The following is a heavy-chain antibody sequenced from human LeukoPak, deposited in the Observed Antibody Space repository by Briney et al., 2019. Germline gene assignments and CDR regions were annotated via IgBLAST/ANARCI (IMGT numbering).Heavy chain of an antibody. CDR1: GGSFSGNY. D-gene: IGHD6-19*01. Sequence: SETLSLTCAVYGGSFSGNYWSWIRQPPGKGLEWIGEINHSGSTNYNPSLKSRVTISIDTSKNQFSLKLSSVTAADTAVYYCARRRQWLVSRKPNWYFDLWGRGALVTVSS. V-gene: IGHV4-34*01. CDR3: ARRRQWLVSRKPNWYFDL. J-gene: IGHJ2*01. CDR2: INHSGST.